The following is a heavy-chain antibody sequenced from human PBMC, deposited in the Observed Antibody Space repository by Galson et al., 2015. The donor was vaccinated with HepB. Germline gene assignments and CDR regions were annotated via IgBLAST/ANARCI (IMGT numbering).Heavy chain of an antibody. V-gene: IGHV3-23*01. CDR1: GSTFSSHA. D-gene: IGHD4-23*01. Sequence: SLRLSCAASGSTFSSHAMSWVRQAPGKGLEWVSAITGSGGGPYYADSVKGRFTISRDNAKNTLYLQMNSLRAEDTAVYYCARPYGGNYHFDYWGQGTLVTVSS. CDR2: ITGSGGGP. CDR3: ARPYGGNYHFDY. J-gene: IGHJ4*02.